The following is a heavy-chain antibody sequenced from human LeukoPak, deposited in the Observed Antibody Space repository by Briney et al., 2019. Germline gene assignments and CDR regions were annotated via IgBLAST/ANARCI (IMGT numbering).Heavy chain of an antibody. CDR3: AKDQAVAGHDAFDI. V-gene: IGHV3-7*01. CDR1: GFTFSSYW. Sequence: GGSLRLSCAASGFTFSSYWMNWARQAPGKGLEWVASINHNGNVNYYVDSVKGRFTISRDNTKNSLYLQMNSLRAEDTAVYYCAKDQAVAGHDAFDIWGQGTMVTVSS. D-gene: IGHD6-19*01. CDR2: INHNGNVN. J-gene: IGHJ3*02.